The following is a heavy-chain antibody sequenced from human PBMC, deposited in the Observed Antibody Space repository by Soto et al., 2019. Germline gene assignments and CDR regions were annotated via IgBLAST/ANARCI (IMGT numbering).Heavy chain of an antibody. V-gene: IGHV4-31*03. J-gene: IGHJ5*02. CDR3: ARDAGGWYPLLSPWFDP. CDR1: GGSISSGGYY. CDR2: IYYSGSA. Sequence: QVQLQESGPGLVKPSQTLSLTCTVSGGSISSGGYYWSWIRQHPGKGLEWIGYIYYSGSAYYNPSLKSRVTIPVDTSNHPFSPSLCSVTAADTAVYYCARDAGGWYPLLSPWFDPWGQGTLVTGSS. D-gene: IGHD6-19*01.